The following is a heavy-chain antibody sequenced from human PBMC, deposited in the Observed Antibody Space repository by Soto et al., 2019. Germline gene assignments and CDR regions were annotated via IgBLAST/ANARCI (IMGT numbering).Heavy chain of an antibody. V-gene: IGHV4-39*01. D-gene: IGHD2-8*01. Sequence: QLQESGPGLVKPSETLSLTCTVSGASISSPSYYWGWIRQSPGKGLEWIGSIYYSGTTHYNPSLKSRLSLSVDTSNMQFSLDQTSVTASDTAIYFCVRQPNRPMAGDVWGQGTLVTVSS. CDR3: VRQPNRPMAGDV. CDR2: IYYSGTT. CDR1: GASISSPSYY. J-gene: IGHJ4*02.